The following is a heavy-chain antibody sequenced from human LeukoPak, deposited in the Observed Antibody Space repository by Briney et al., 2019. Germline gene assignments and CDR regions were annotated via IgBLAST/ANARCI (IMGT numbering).Heavy chain of an antibody. CDR2: IYYSGST. D-gene: IGHD6-19*01. CDR1: GGSISSYY. CDR3: ARGLAPGWGYYHYYMDV. Sequence: SETLSLTCTVSGGSISSYYWSWIRQPPGKGLEWIGYIYYSGSTNYNPSLKSRVTISVDASKNQFSLKLSSVTAADTAVYYCARGLAPGWGYYHYYMDVWGKGTTVTISS. J-gene: IGHJ6*03. V-gene: IGHV4-59*01.